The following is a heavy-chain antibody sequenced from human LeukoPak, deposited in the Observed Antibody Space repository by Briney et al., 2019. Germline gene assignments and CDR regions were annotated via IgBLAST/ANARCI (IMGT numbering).Heavy chain of an antibody. J-gene: IGHJ5*02. D-gene: IGHD2-2*01. Sequence: PGGSLRLSCAASGFTFSSYAMHWVRQAPGKGLEWVAVISYDGNNKYYADSVKGRFTISRDNSKNTLYLQMNSLRAGDTAVYYCARDHSRVVVPPVWFDPWGQGTLVTVSS. CDR3: ARDHSRVVVPPVWFDP. CDR2: ISYDGNNK. CDR1: GFTFSSYA. V-gene: IGHV3-30-3*01.